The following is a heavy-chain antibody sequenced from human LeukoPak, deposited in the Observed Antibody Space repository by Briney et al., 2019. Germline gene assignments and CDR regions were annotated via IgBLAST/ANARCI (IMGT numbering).Heavy chain of an antibody. CDR2: IYYSGST. D-gene: IGHD1-26*01. J-gene: IGHJ4*02. Sequence: PSQTLFLTCTVSGGSISSSSYYWGWIRQPPGKGLEWIGSIYYSGSTYYNPSLKSRVTISVDTSKNQFSLKLSSVTAADTAVYYCARSPWGGSYGYWGQGTLVTVSS. V-gene: IGHV4-39*07. CDR3: ARSPWGGSYGY. CDR1: GGSISSSSYY.